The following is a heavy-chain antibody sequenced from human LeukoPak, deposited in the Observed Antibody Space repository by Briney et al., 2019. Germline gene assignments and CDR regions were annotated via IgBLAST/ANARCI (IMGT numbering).Heavy chain of an antibody. J-gene: IGHJ4*02. CDR2: INHSGST. CDR1: GGSFSGYY. V-gene: IGHV4-34*01. CDR3: ARASNDCSSTSCPFDY. D-gene: IGHD2-2*01. Sequence: SETLSLTCAVYGGSFSGYYWSWIRQPPGKGLEWIGEINHSGSTNYNPSLKSRVTISVDTSKNQFSLKLSSVTAADTAVYYCARASNDCSSTSCPFDYWGQGTLVTVPS.